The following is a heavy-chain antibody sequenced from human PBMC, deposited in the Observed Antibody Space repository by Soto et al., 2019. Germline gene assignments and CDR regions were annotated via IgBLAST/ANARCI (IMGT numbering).Heavy chain of an antibody. J-gene: IGHJ4*02. D-gene: IGHD3-22*01. Sequence: ASVKVSCKASGGTFSSYAISWVRQAPGQGLEWMGGIIPIFGTANYAQKFQGRVTITADESTSTAYMELSSLRSEDTAVYYCAREWSYDSSGPLSYWGQGTLVTVSS. V-gene: IGHV1-69*13. CDR2: IIPIFGTA. CDR3: AREWSYDSSGPLSY. CDR1: GGTFSSYA.